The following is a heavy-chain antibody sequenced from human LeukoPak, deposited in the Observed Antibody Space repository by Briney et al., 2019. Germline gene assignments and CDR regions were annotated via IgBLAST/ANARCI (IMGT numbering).Heavy chain of an antibody. CDR1: GFTFSTYS. D-gene: IGHD6-13*01. CDR2: VYSGGRT. J-gene: IGHJ3*02. Sequence: PGGSLRLSCAASGFTFSTYSMNWVRQAPGEGLEWVSVVYSGGRTYYADSVKGRFTISRDNSKNTMYLQMNSLRAEDTAVYYCAGGGIAAAADAFDIWGQGTMVTVSS. CDR3: AGGGIAAAADAFDI. V-gene: IGHV3-53*01.